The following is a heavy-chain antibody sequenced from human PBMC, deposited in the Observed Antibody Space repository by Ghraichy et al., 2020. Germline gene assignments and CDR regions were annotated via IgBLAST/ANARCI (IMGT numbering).Heavy chain of an antibody. CDR1: GFIVSNTY. Sequence: GGSLRLSCAASGFIVSNTYMAWVRQAPGKGLEWVSVIYSDGNTNYVDSVKGRFTISRDNSKNTLYLQMNSVRAEDAALYYCASGYCSNGVCYRLGEFKAFDIWGQGTMVTVSS. V-gene: IGHV3-66*01. CDR2: IYSDGNT. J-gene: IGHJ3*02. D-gene: IGHD2-8*01. CDR3: ASGYCSNGVCYRLGEFKAFDI.